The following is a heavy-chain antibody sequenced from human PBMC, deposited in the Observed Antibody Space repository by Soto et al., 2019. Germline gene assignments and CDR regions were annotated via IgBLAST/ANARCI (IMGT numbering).Heavy chain of an antibody. D-gene: IGHD3-3*01. CDR1: GYTFTSYA. V-gene: IGHV1-69*01. Sequence: QVQLVQSGAEVKKPGASVKVSCKASGYTFTSYAISWVRQAPGQGLEWMGGIIPIFGTANYAQKFQGRVTITADESTSTAYMELSSLRSEDTAVYYCASVYYDFWSGYYRKYYYYGMDVWGQGTTVTVSS. J-gene: IGHJ6*02. CDR2: IIPIFGTA. CDR3: ASVYYDFWSGYYRKYYYYGMDV.